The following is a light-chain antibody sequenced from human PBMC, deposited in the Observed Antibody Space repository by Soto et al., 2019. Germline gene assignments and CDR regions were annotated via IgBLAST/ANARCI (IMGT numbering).Light chain of an antibody. V-gene: IGKV3-15*01. CDR1: QTISSS. Sequence: ETLMTQSPATLSVSPGARATLYCRASQTISSSLAWYQQKPGQAPRLLIFGASPRATGVPARFSGSGSATLFTLTISSLQSEDFGVYYCQQYNKWPWTFGQGTKVDIK. CDR3: QQYNKWPWT. J-gene: IGKJ1*01. CDR2: GAS.